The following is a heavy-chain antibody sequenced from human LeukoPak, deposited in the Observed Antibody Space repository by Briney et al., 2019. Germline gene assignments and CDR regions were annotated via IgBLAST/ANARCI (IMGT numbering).Heavy chain of an antibody. Sequence: ASVKVSCKVSGYTLTELSMHWVRQAPGKGLEWMGGFDPEDGETIYAQKFQGRVTMTEDTSTDTAYMELSSLRSEGTAVYYCATDYRRFLEWLPDYWGQGTLVTVSS. J-gene: IGHJ4*02. CDR3: ATDYRRFLEWLPDY. V-gene: IGHV1-24*01. CDR2: FDPEDGET. CDR1: GYTLTELS. D-gene: IGHD3-3*01.